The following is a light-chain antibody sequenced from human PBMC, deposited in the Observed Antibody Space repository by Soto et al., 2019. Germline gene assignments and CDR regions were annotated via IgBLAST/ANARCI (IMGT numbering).Light chain of an antibody. CDR3: QQRDSWPIT. V-gene: IGKV3-11*01. Sequence: EMVMTQSPATLSVSPGERATLSCRASQSVDSYLVWYQQKPGQAPRLLIFGASNRATGIPPRFSGSGSGTDFTLTINSLEPDDFAVYYCQQRDSWPITFGQGTRLEIK. J-gene: IGKJ5*01. CDR2: GAS. CDR1: QSVDSY.